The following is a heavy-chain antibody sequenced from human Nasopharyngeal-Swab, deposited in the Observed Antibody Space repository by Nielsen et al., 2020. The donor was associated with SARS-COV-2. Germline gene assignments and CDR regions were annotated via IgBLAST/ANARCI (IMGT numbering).Heavy chain of an antibody. V-gene: IGHV5-51*01. D-gene: IGHD6-6*01. J-gene: IGHJ6*02. Sequence: VRQMPGNGLERMGIIYPGDSDTRYSPSCQGQVTISADKSISTAYLQWSSLKASDTAMYYCASSPYSSSVYYYYGMDVWGQGTTVTVSS. CDR3: ASSPYSSSVYYYYGMDV. CDR2: IYPGDSDT.